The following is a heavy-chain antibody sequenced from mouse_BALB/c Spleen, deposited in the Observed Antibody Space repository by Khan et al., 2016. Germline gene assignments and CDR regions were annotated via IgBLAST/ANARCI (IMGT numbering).Heavy chain of an antibody. Sequence: QVQLKQSGPGLVAPSQSLSITCTVSGFSLTDFDISWIRQPPGKGLEWLEVIWTGGDTNYNSAFMSRLTITKDNSKSQVFLKMNSLQTDDTAIYXCLRGGGSAYGFAYWGPGTLVTVSA. V-gene: IGHV2-9-2*01. D-gene: IGHD3-1*01. CDR2: IWTGGDT. CDR1: GFSLTDFD. CDR3: LRGGGSAYGFAY. J-gene: IGHJ3*01.